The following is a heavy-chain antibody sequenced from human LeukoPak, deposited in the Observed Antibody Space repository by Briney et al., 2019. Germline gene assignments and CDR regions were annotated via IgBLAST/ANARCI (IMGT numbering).Heavy chain of an antibody. D-gene: IGHD4-23*01. Sequence: GGSLRLSCAASGFTFSRYSMNWVRQAPGKGLEWVSYISRSSSTIHYADSVKGRFTISRDNAKSSLFLQMNSLRADDTAVYYCARAYGGNSDLDYWGQGTLVTVSS. CDR2: ISRSSSTI. CDR1: GFTFSRYS. CDR3: ARAYGGNSDLDY. J-gene: IGHJ4*02. V-gene: IGHV3-48*04.